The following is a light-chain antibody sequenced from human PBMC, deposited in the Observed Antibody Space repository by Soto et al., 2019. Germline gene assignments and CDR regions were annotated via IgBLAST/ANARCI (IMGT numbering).Light chain of an antibody. J-gene: IGLJ2*01. CDR1: NSDVGGYDY. V-gene: IGLV2-14*01. Sequence: QSALTQPASVSGSPGQSITISCTETNSDVGGYDYVYWYQQHPGKAPQLMIYEVSNRPSGISTRFSGSKSGNTASLTISGLQGEDEADYFCTSYISGNTVFGGGTKLTVL. CDR2: EVS. CDR3: TSYISGNTV.